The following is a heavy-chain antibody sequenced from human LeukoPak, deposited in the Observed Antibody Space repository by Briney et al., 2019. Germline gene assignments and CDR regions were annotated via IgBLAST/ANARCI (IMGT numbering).Heavy chain of an antibody. CDR1: GGSISSYY. CDR2: IYYSGST. D-gene: IGHD6-13*01. J-gene: IGHJ3*02. CDR3: AGATYSSSWYGNDAFDI. V-gene: IGHV4-59*12. Sequence: PSETLSLTCTVSGGSISSYYWSWIRQPPGKGLEWIGYIYYSGSTNYNPSLKSRVTMSVDTSKNQFSLKLSSVTAADTAVYYCAGATYSSSWYGNDAFDIWGQGTMVTVSS.